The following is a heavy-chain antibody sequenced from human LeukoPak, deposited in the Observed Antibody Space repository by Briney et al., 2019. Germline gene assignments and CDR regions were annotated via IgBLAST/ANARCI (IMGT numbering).Heavy chain of an antibody. CDR1: GFSFSTYS. D-gene: IGHD4-23*01. CDR2: ISGSGGST. CDR3: AKGDYGGNPYYFDY. V-gene: IGHV3-23*01. Sequence: GGSLRLSCAASGFSFSTYSMSWVRQAPGKGLEWVSAISGSGGSTYYADSVKGRFTISRDNSKNTLYLQMNSLRAEDTAVYYCAKGDYGGNPYYFDYWGQGTLVTVSS. J-gene: IGHJ4*02.